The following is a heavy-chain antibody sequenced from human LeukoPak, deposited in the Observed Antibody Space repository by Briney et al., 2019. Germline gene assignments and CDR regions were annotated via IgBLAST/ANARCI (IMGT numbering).Heavy chain of an antibody. D-gene: IGHD1-26*01. CDR1: GFTFDDYA. CDR3: AKDPSGSYAYYFDY. Sequence: PGRSLRLSCAASGFTFDDYAMHWVRQAPGKGLEWVSGISWNSDSIGYADSVKGRFTISRDNAKNSLYLQMNSLRAEDTALYYCAKDPSGSYAYYFDYWGQGTLVTVSS. J-gene: IGHJ4*02. V-gene: IGHV3-9*01. CDR2: ISWNSDSI.